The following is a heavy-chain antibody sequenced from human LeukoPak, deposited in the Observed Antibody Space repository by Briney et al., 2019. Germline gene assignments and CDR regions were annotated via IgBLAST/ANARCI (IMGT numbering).Heavy chain of an antibody. CDR3: ARYGLVEFRNAFQY. V-gene: IGHV4-61*01. D-gene: IGHD6-6*01. Sequence: SETLSLTCSVSGASITTTNFWWTWIRQSPGRGLEWIGYIHDRGSDKYNPALEGRATLSVDTSKNQFSLKLNSVTAADTAVYYCARYGLVEFRNAFQYWGQGILVSVSS. CDR2: IHDRGSD. CDR1: GASITTTNFW. J-gene: IGHJ1*01.